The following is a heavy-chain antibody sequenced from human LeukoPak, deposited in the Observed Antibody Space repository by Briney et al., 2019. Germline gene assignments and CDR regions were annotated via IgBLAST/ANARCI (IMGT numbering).Heavy chain of an antibody. CDR2: IYYSGST. CDR1: GGSISSYY. V-gene: IGHV4-59*01. Sequence: SETLSLTCTVSGGSISSYYWSWIRQPPGKGLEWIGYIYYSGSTNYNPSLKSRVTISIDTSKNQFSLKLSSVTAADTAVYYWARDSTVSGWFDPWGQGTLVTVSS. D-gene: IGHD4-17*01. CDR3: ARDSTVSGWFDP. J-gene: IGHJ5*02.